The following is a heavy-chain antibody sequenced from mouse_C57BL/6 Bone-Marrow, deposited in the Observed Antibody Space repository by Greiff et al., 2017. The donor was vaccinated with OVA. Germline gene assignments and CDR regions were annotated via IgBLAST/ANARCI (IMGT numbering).Heavy chain of an antibody. CDR3: ARYGRLLDY. Sequence: EVKLQESGGGLVQPGGSLSLSCAASGFTFTDYYMSWVRQPPGKALEWLGFIRNKANGYTTEYSASVKGRFTISRDNSQSILYLQMNALRAEDSATYYCARYGRLLDYWGQGTTLTVSS. V-gene: IGHV7-3*01. CDR2: IRNKANGYTT. CDR1: GFTFTDYY. J-gene: IGHJ2*01.